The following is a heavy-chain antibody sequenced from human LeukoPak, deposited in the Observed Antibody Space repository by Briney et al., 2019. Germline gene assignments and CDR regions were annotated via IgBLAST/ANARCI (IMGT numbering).Heavy chain of an antibody. CDR1: GGSISSYY. D-gene: IGHD6-19*01. CDR3: ARGRYSSGWIDY. CDR2: IYTSGST. J-gene: IGHJ4*02. Sequence: SETLSLTCTVSGGSISSYYWSWIRQPAGKGLEWIGRIYTSGSTNYNPSLKSRVTMSVDASKNQFSLKLSSVTAADTAVYYCARGRYSSGWIDYWGQGTLVTVSS. V-gene: IGHV4-4*07.